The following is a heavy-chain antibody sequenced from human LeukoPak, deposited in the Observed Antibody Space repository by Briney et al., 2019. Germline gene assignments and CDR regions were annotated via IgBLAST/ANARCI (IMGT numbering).Heavy chain of an antibody. Sequence: SETLSLTCAVYGGSFSGYYWSWIRQPPGKGLEWIGEINHSGSTNYNPSLKSRVTISVDTSKNQFSLKLSSVTSADTAVYYCAREGNYYGSGTYYGDAFDIWGQGSMVIVSS. D-gene: IGHD3-10*01. CDR1: GGSFSGYY. CDR2: INHSGST. J-gene: IGHJ3*02. V-gene: IGHV4-34*01. CDR3: AREGNYYGSGTYYGDAFDI.